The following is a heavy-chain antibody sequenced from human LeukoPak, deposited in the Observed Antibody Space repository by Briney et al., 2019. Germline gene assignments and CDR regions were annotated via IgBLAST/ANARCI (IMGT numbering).Heavy chain of an antibody. V-gene: IGHV3-23*01. CDR2: ISGSGGST. Sequence: GGSLRLSCAASGFTFSSYAMSWVRQAPGKGLEWVSAISGSGGSTYYADSVKGRFTISRDNSKNTLYLQMNSLRAEDTAVYYCAKDRDLRSKYSSSPLTFDPWGQGTLVTVSS. CDR3: AKDRDLRSKYSSSPLTFDP. D-gene: IGHD6-13*01. CDR1: GFTFSSYA. J-gene: IGHJ5*02.